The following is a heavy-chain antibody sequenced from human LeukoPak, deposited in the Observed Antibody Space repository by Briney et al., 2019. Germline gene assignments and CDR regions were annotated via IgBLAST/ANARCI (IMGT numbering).Heavy chain of an antibody. CDR1: GYTFTSYD. CDR2: MNPNSGNT. D-gene: IGHD6-6*01. Sequence: ASVKVSCKASGYTFTSYDINWVRQATGQGLEWMGWMNPNSGNTGYAQKFQGRVTITRNTSISTAYMEQSSLRSEDTAVYYCARGGGSSYYMDVWGKGTTVTVSS. CDR3: ARGGGSSYYMDV. J-gene: IGHJ6*03. V-gene: IGHV1-8*03.